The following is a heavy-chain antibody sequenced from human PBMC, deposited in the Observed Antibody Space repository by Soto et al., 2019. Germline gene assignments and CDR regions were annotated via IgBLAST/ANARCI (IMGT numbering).Heavy chain of an antibody. V-gene: IGHV1-69*09. CDR2: INPILDST. Sequence: QEQVVQSGPAMKEPGSSVKVSCRASGIMSSGYGFSWVRQAPGQGLEWVGRINPILDSTHYAQNLQGRVTITAETSTSTSYLELTSLTSEDTAVYYCARMKLARLDLWGQGTLVTVSS. CDR3: ARMKLARLDL. J-gene: IGHJ4*02. CDR1: GIMSSGYG.